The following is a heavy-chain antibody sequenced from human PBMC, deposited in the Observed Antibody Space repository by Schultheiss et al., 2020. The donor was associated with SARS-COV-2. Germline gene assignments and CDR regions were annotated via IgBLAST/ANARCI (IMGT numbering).Heavy chain of an antibody. CDR1: GFSFSNYG. CDR3: ARVGRGAALS. J-gene: IGHJ5*02. CDR2: IWYDGSNK. Sequence: GESLKISCVASGFSFSNYGMHWVRQAPGKGLEWVAIIWYDGSNKYYADSVKGRFTISRDNSKNTLYLQMNSLRAEDTAVYYCARVGRGAALSWGQGTLVTVSS. D-gene: IGHD2-15*01. V-gene: IGHV3-33*01.